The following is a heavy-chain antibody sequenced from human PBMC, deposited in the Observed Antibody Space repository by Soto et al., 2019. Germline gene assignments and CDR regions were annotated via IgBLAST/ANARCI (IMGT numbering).Heavy chain of an antibody. CDR1: GYTFTSYG. D-gene: IGHD1-7*01. Sequence: QVQLVKSGAEVKKPGASVKVSCKASGYTFTSYGISWVRQAPGQGLEGMGWISAYNGNTNYAQKLQGRVTMTTDTSTSTAYMELRSLRSEDTAVYYCATELELGGWFEPWGQGTLVTVSS. V-gene: IGHV1-18*01. CDR2: ISAYNGNT. J-gene: IGHJ5*02. CDR3: ATELELGGWFEP.